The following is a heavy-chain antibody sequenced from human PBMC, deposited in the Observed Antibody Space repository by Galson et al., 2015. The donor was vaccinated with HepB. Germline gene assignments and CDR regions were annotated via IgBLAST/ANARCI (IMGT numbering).Heavy chain of an antibody. D-gene: IGHD6-6*01. V-gene: IGHV3-23*01. CDR1: GLTFSSYV. J-gene: IGHJ2*01. CDR2: ISGSGGST. Sequence: SLRLSCAVSGLTFSSYVMSWVRQAPGKGLEWVSAISGSGGSTYYADPVKGRFTISRDNYRNTVFLQMNSLRAEDTAVYYCAKEVSSSSVWYFDLWGRGTLVTVSS. CDR3: AKEVSSSSVWYFDL.